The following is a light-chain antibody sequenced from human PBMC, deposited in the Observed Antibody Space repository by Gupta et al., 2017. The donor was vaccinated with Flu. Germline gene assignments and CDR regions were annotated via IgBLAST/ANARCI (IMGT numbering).Light chain of an antibody. CDR1: QSVLYSSNNKNY. CDR3: QQYYITPRT. V-gene: IGKV4-1*01. CDR2: WAS. J-gene: IGKJ4*01. Sequence: DIVMTQPPDSLAVSLGERATINCKSSQSVLYSSNNKNYLAWYQQKPGQPPKLLIYWASTRESGVPDRFSGSGSGTDFTLTISSLQAEDVAVYYCQQYYITPRTFGGGTKVEI.